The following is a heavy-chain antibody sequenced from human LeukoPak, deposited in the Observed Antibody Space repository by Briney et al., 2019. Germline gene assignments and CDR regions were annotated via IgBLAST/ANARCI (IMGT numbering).Heavy chain of an antibody. J-gene: IGHJ6*02. D-gene: IGHD4-17*01. CDR2: IYTSGST. Sequence: SETLSLTCTVSGGSINYWSWIRQPAGKGLEWIGRIYTSGSTNYNPSLKSRVTMSVDTSKNQFSLKLSSVTAADTAVYYCAREYGDYYYYYGMGVWGQGATVTVSS. CDR1: GGSINY. CDR3: AREYGDYYYYYGMGV. V-gene: IGHV4-4*07.